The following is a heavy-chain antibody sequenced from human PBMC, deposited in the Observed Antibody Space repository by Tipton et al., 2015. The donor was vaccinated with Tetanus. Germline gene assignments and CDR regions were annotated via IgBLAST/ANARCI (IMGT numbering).Heavy chain of an antibody. Sequence: SLRLSCAASGFIFSSYGIHWVRQAPGKGLEWVAVSWYDGTDKYYADSVKGRFTISRDNSKNTLYLQMNSIRAEDTAVYCCAREADCSGGSCFSGDFDNWGQGTQVTVSS. V-gene: IGHV3-33*01. CDR2: SWYDGTDK. J-gene: IGHJ4*02. D-gene: IGHD2-15*01. CDR3: AREADCSGGSCFSGDFDN. CDR1: GFIFSSYG.